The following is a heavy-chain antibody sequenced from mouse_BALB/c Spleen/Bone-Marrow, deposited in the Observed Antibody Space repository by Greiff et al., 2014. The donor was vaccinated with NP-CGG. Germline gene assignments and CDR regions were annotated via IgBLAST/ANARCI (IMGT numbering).Heavy chain of an antibody. CDR3: VRGFYLVNYVLAS. V-gene: IGHV1-18*01. Sequence: VQLQQSGPELVKPGASVKISCKTSGYTFTEYTMHWVKQSLGKSLEWIGAINPNNGGSTYNQKFKGKATLTVDKSSSTAYMEPRSLPSEDSAFYYCVRGFYLVNYVLASGAQGTLVPFRA. J-gene: IGHJ3*01. CDR1: GYTFTEYT. D-gene: IGHD2-1*01. CDR2: INPNNGGS.